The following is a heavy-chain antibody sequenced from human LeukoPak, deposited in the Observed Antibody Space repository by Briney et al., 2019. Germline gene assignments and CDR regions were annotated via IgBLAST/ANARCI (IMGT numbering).Heavy chain of an antibody. CDR3: ARPYDSSGYSMYYFDY. V-gene: IGHV3-7*01. J-gene: IGHJ4*02. CDR1: GFTFSSYW. D-gene: IGHD3-22*01. Sequence: GGSLRLSCAASGFTFSSYWMSWVRQAPGKGLEWVANIKQDGSEKYYVDSVEGRFTISRDNAKNSLYLQMNSLRAEDTAVYYCARPYDSSGYSMYYFDYWGQGTLVTVSS. CDR2: IKQDGSEK.